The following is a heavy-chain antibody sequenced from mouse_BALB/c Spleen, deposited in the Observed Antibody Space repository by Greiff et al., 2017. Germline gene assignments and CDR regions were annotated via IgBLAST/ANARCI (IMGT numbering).Heavy chain of an antibody. CDR2: ISSGGST. V-gene: IGHV5-6-5*01. J-gene: IGHJ3*01. CDR1: GFTFSSYA. D-gene: IGHD1-1*01. CDR3: ARGPYYYGSSYWFAY. Sequence: DVMLVESGGGLVKPGGSLKLSCAASGFTFSSYAMSWVRQTPEKRLEWVASISSGGSTYYPDTVTGRFTISRDNAKNTLYLEMSSLRSEDTAMYYCARGPYYYGSSYWFAYWGQGTLVTVSA.